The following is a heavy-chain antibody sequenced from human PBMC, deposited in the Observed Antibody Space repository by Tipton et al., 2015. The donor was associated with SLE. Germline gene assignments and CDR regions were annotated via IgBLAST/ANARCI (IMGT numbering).Heavy chain of an antibody. Sequence: TLSLTCSVSGVSISRGGYYWSWIRQHPGKGPEWIAYVYYSGSISYNPSLQGRGSISVDTSKNQFSLTLSSVTAADTALYYCARHRAAEMATPYFDYWGQGILVTVSS. CDR1: GVSISRGGYY. CDR3: ARHRAAEMATPYFDY. J-gene: IGHJ4*02. CDR2: VYYSGSI. D-gene: IGHD5-24*01. V-gene: IGHV4-31*03.